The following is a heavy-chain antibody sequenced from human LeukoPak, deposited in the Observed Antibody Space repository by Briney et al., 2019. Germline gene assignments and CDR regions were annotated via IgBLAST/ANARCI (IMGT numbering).Heavy chain of an antibody. J-gene: IGHJ3*02. CDR3: ARDYYGSGASYAFDI. CDR2: INPNSGGT. V-gene: IGHV1-2*04. D-gene: IGHD3-10*01. CDR1: GYTFTGYY. Sequence: ASVKVSRKASGYTFTGYYMHWVRQAPGQGLEWMGWINPNSGGTNYAQKFQGWVTMTRDTSISTAYMELSRLRSDDTAVYYCARDYYGSGASYAFDIWGQGTMVTVSS.